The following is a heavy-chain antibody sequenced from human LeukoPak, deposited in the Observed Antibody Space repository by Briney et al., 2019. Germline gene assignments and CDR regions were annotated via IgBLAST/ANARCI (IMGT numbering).Heavy chain of an antibody. D-gene: IGHD6-13*01. CDR2: IWHDGGNE. CDR1: GFTFRTYG. J-gene: IGHJ4*02. Sequence: PGGSLRLSCAASGFTFRTYGMHWVRQAPGKGLEWVAVIWHDGGNEYYADSVKGRFTVSRDNSKNTLYLQMNSLRAEDMAVYYCARGIDGYSSSWSYYLDYWGQGTLVTVSS. CDR3: ARGIDGYSSSWSYYLDY. V-gene: IGHV3-33*01.